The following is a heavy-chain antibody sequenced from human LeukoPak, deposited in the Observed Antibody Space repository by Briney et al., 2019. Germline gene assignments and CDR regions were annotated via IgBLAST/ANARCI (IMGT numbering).Heavy chain of an antibody. J-gene: IGHJ4*02. CDR3: PRDRSSYGSLDY. CDR1: GYTFTGYY. D-gene: IGHD5-18*01. Sequence: ASVKVSCKASGYTFTGYYMYWVRQAPGQGLEWMGRINPNSGGTNYAKKFQGRVTMTRDTSISTAYMELSRLRSDDTAVYYCPRDRSSYGSLDYWGQGTLVTVSS. CDR2: INPNSGGT. V-gene: IGHV1-2*02.